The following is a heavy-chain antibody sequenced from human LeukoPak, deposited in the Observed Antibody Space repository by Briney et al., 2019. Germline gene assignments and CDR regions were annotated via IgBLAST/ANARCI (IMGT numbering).Heavy chain of an antibody. CDR2: ISSSGSTI. CDR3: ARAKKVAFDI. Sequence: GGSLRLSCAASGFTFSVYSMNWVRQAPGKGLEWVSYISSSGSTIYYADSVKGRFTISRDNAKNSLYLQMNSLRAEDTAVYYCARAKKVAFDIWGQGTMVTVSS. CDR1: GFTFSVYS. J-gene: IGHJ3*02. V-gene: IGHV3-48*04.